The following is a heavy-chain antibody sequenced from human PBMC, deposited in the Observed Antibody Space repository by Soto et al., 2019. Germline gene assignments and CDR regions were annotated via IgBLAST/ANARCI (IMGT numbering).Heavy chain of an antibody. CDR2: INAGNGNT. D-gene: IGHD2-2*01. CDR1: GYTFTSYA. J-gene: IGHJ6*02. CDR3: ARVVLAANSYYYYGMDV. Sequence: RASVKVSCKASGYTFTSYAMHWVRQAPGQRLEWMGWINAGNGNTKYSQKFQGRVTITRDTSASTAYMELSSLRSEDTAVYYCARVVLAANSYYYYGMDVRAQGTTVPVS. V-gene: IGHV1-3*01.